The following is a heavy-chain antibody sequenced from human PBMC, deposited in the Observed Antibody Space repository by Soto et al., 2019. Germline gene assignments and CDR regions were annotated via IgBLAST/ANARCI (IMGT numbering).Heavy chain of an antibody. Sequence: SENLSLTYTVSGGSISSSSYYWGWIRQPPGKGLEWIGSIYYSGSTYYNPSLKSRVTISVDTSKNQFSLKLSSVTAADTAVYYCARHRGSGYDFDYWGQGTLVTVSS. CDR1: GGSISSSSYY. CDR2: IYYSGST. V-gene: IGHV4-39*01. D-gene: IGHD5-12*01. J-gene: IGHJ4*02. CDR3: ARHRGSGYDFDY.